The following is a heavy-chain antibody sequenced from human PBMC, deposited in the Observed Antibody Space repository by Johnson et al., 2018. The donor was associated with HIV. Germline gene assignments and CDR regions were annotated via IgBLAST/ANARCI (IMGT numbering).Heavy chain of an antibody. J-gene: IGHJ3*02. CDR3: ARVSSGGAFDI. V-gene: IGHV3-7*01. D-gene: IGHD3-22*01. CDR2: IKQDVSEK. Sequence: VQLVESGGGLVQPGGSLRLSCAASEFSFSGYWMNWVRQAPGKGLEWVANIKQDVSEKYYVDSVKGRFTISRDNAKKSLYLQMNSLRAEDTAVYYCARVSSGGAFDIWGQGTMVTVSS. CDR1: EFSFSGYW.